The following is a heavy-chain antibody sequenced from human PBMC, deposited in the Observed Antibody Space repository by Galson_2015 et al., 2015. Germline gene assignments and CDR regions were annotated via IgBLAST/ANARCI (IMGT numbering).Heavy chain of an antibody. J-gene: IGHJ3*02. Sequence: SLRLSCAASGFTFSSYGMHWVRQAPGKGLEWVAVIWYDGSNKYYADSVKGRFTISRDNSKNTLYLQMNSLRAEDTAVYYCARGKGLFDYGDDLYIWGQGTMVTVSS. CDR2: IWYDGSNK. D-gene: IGHD4-17*01. CDR3: ARGKGLFDYGDDLYI. V-gene: IGHV3-33*01. CDR1: GFTFSSYG.